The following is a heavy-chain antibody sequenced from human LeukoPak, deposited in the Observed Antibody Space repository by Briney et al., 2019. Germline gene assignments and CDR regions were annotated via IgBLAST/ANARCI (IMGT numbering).Heavy chain of an antibody. D-gene: IGHD3-10*01. V-gene: IGHV4-4*07. CDR2: IFSSGTT. Sequence: SETLSLTCTVSGGSISGYYWNWIRQPAGKGLEWIGRIFSSGTTNYNPSFKSRITVSVDMSKNQFSLKLSSVTAADTAVYYCARGGVRGVPNYFDSWGQGTLVTVSS. CDR3: ARGGVRGVPNYFDS. CDR1: GGSISGYY. J-gene: IGHJ4*02.